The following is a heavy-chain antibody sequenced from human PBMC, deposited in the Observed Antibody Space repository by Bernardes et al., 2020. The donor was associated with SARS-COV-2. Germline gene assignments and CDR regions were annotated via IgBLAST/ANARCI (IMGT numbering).Heavy chain of an antibody. CDR1: GFTFNTNT. CDR3: VTLALAPGSIRGRKFLRFDS. V-gene: IGHV3-23*01. D-gene: IGHD3-10*01. J-gene: IGHJ4*02. CDR2: ITASSFDT. Sequence: GGSLRLSCTASGFTFNTNTMAWVRQAPGKGLEWVSSITASSFDTYFADSVKGRFSVSKDGSQKRFLQMKNLRSDDTAIYYCVTLALAPGSIRGRKFLRFDSSGRGTLV.